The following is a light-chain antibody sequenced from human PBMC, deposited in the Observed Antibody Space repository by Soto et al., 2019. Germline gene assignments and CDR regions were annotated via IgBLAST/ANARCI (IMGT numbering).Light chain of an antibody. V-gene: IGLV2-14*01. J-gene: IGLJ1*01. CDR1: SQSVSSNL. CDR2: DVS. Sequence: PATLSVSPGERATLSCRASQSVSSNLAWYQQKPGQAPRLMIYDVSNRPSGVSNRFSGSKSGNTASLTISGLQAEDEADYYCSSYTSSSTLYVFGTGTKVTVL. CDR3: SSYTSSSTLYV.